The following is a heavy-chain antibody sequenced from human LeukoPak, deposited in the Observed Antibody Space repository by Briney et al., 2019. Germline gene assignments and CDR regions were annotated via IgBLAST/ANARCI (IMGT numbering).Heavy chain of an antibody. J-gene: IGHJ4*02. V-gene: IGHV4-59*12. Sequence: SETLSLTCTVSGGSISSYYWSWIRQPPGKGLEWIGSIYYSGSTYYNPSLKSRVTISVDTSKNQFSLKLSSVTAADTAVYYCARDYGDYRVVDYWGQGTLVTASS. CDR2: IYYSGST. CDR1: GGSISSYY. CDR3: ARDYGDYRVVDY. D-gene: IGHD4-17*01.